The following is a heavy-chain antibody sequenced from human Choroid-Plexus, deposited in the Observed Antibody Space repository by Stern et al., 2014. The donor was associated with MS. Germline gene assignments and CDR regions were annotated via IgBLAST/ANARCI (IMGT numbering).Heavy chain of an antibody. CDR3: AKDRQYLTYFFDH. J-gene: IGHJ5*02. Sequence: VQLVESGGGVVQPGRPLRLSCVASGFTFGSCAMHWVRQAPGKGLEWGAGVSYDGNNKYYADSVKGRFTISRDNSQNTLYMQMSSLRPEDTAVYYCAKDRQYLTYFFDHWGQGSLVTVSS. D-gene: IGHD2/OR15-2a*01. V-gene: IGHV3-30*18. CDR2: VSYDGNNK. CDR1: GFTFGSCA.